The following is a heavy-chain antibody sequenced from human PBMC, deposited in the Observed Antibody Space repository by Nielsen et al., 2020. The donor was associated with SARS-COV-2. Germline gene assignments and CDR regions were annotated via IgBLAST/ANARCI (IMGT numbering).Heavy chain of an antibody. V-gene: IGHV3-23*01. CDR1: GFTFSSYG. J-gene: IGHJ4*02. D-gene: IGHD2-2*01. CDR3: AKDVGYCSSTSCNPY. Sequence: GGSLRLSCAASGFTFSSYGMHWVRQAPGKGLEWVSAISGSGGSTYYADSVKGRFTISRDNSKNTLYLQMNSLRAEDTAVYYCAKDVGYCSSTSCNPYWGQGTLVTVSS. CDR2: ISGSGGST.